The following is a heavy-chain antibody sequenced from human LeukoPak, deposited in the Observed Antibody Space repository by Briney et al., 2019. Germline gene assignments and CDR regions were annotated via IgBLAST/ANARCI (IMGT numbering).Heavy chain of an antibody. CDR3: ARGGYCSGGTCYGGYYFDY. V-gene: IGHV3-48*01. CDR1: GFTFSSYS. D-gene: IGHD2-15*01. CDR2: ISSSSSTI. Sequence: GGSLRLSCAASGFTFSSYSMNWVRQAPGKGLEWLSYISSSSSTIYYADSVKGRFTVSRDNAKNSLYLQMNSLRAEDTAVYSCARGGYCSGGTCYGGYYFDYWGQGALVTVSS. J-gene: IGHJ4*02.